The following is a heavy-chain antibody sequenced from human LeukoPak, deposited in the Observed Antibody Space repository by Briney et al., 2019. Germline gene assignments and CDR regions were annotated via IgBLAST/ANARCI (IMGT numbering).Heavy chain of an antibody. CDR1: GYTFTGYF. D-gene: IGHD3-16*01. V-gene: IGHV1-2*02. J-gene: IGHJ4*02. CDR3: ARDSLAESTWALDS. Sequence: ASVKVPCKASGYTFTGYFIHWVRQAPGQGPEWMGWINCNRGDTKYAEKFQGRVTMSRDTSTSTVYMDLSGLTSDDTALYFCARDSLAESTWALDSWGQGTLVTVSS. CDR2: INCNRGDT.